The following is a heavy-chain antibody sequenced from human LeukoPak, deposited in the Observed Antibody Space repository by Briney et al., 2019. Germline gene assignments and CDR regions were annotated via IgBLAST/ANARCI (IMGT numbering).Heavy chain of an antibody. CDR2: ISSNGGST. D-gene: IGHD6-19*01. CDR3: VNGGSGWYDMYY. CDR1: GFTFSSYA. V-gene: IGHV3-64D*06. J-gene: IGHJ4*02. Sequence: GGSLRLSCSASGFTFSSYAMHWVRQAPGKGLEYASAISSNGGSTYYADSVKGRFTISRDNSKNTLYLQMSSLRAEDTAVYYCVNGGSGWYDMYYWGQGTLVTVSS.